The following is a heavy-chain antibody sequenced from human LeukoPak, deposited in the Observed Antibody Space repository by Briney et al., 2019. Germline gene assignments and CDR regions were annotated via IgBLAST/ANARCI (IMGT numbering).Heavy chain of an antibody. Sequence: PGGSLRLSCAASGFTFSSYEMNWVRQAPGKGLEWVSLIYSGGSTYYADSVKGRFAISRDNSKNTLYLEMNSLRAEDTAVYYCAGGYYSAPNYWGQGTLVTVSS. CDR3: AGGYYSAPNY. D-gene: IGHD2/OR15-2a*01. J-gene: IGHJ4*02. CDR1: GFTFSSYE. V-gene: IGHV3-66*01. CDR2: IYSGGST.